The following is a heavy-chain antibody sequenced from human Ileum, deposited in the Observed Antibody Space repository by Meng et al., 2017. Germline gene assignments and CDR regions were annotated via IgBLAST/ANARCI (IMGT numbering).Heavy chain of an antibody. Sequence: GESLKISCAASGFTFSSYWMNWVRQAPGKGLVWVSQMNTDGTTKNYADSVKGRFTISRDNAKNTLYLKMNSLRVEDTAVYFCTRDGGWNSLHIWGQGTMVTVSS. CDR1: GFTFSSYW. CDR3: TRDGGWNSLHI. J-gene: IGHJ3*02. V-gene: IGHV3-74*01. D-gene: IGHD1-1*01. CDR2: MNTDGTTK.